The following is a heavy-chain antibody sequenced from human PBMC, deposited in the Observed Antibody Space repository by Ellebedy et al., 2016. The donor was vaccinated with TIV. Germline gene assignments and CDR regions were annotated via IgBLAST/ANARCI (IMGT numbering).Heavy chain of an antibody. J-gene: IGHJ4*02. CDR2: IKQDGSEK. CDR1: GFTFSSYW. CDR3: ARELATIRSDY. Sequence: GGSLRLSXAASGFTFSSYWMSWVRQAPGKGLEWVANIKQDGSEKYYVDSVKGRFTISRDNAKNSLYLQMNSLRAEDTAVYYCARELATIRSDYWGQGTLVTVSS. V-gene: IGHV3-7*01. D-gene: IGHD5-12*01.